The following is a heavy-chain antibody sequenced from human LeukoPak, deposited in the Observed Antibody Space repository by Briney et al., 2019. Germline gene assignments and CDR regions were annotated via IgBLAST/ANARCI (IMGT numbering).Heavy chain of an antibody. J-gene: IGHJ4*02. CDR3: AKDHGAGSYYNHPDY. CDR2: IGDTGGTT. V-gene: IGHV3-23*01. CDR1: GFTFSNYA. D-gene: IGHD3-10*01. Sequence: TGGSLRLSCAASGFTFSNYAMSWVRQAPGKGLEWVSGIGDTGGTTFYAGSVKGRFTISRDNSKNTLSLQMNSLRAEDTAVYYCAKDHGAGSYYNHPDYWGQGTLVTVSS.